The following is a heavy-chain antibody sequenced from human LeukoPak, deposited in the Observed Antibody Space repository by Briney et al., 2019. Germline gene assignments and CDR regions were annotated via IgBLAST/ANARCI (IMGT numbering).Heavy chain of an antibody. CDR3: ASYYDSSGYYGY. J-gene: IGHJ4*02. V-gene: IGHV4-61*02. CDR2: IYTSGST. D-gene: IGHD3-22*01. Sequence: PSQTLSLTCTVSGGSISSGSYYWSWIRQPAGKGLEWIGRIYTSGSTNYNPSLKSRVTISVDTSKNQFSLKLSSVTAADTAVYYCASYYDSSGYYGYWGQGTLVTVSS. CDR1: GGSISSGSYY.